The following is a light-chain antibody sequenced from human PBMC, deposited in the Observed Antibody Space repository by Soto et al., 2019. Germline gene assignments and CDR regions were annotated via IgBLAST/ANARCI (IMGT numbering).Light chain of an antibody. Sequence: EIVMTQSPATLSVSPGERATLSCRASQSVSSNLAWYQQKPGQAPRLLIYGASTRATGIPARFSGSGSGTEFTLTIRGLQSEDFAVYYCQQYNNWPLTFGQGTKLEIK. CDR3: QQYNNWPLT. CDR2: GAS. J-gene: IGKJ2*01. V-gene: IGKV3-15*01. CDR1: QSVSSN.